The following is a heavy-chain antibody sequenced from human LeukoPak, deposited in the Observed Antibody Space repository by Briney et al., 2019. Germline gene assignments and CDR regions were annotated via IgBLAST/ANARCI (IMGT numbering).Heavy chain of an antibody. V-gene: IGHV4-34*01. Sequence: PSETLSLTCAVYGGSFSGYYWSWIRQPPGKGLGWIGEINHSGSTNYNPSLKSRVTISVDTSKNQFSLKLSSVTAADTAVYYCARGSWPIAAAGTRWFDPWGQGTLVTVSS. J-gene: IGHJ5*02. CDR2: INHSGST. CDR1: GGSFSGYY. CDR3: ARGSWPIAAAGTRWFDP. D-gene: IGHD6-13*01.